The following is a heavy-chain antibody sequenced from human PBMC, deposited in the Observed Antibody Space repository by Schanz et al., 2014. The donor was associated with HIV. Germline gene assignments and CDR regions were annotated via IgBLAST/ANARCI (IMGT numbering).Heavy chain of an antibody. D-gene: IGHD1-20*01. V-gene: IGHV3-30*03. CDR3: ARDYHWNWFDP. CDR2: ISYDGRNK. CDR1: GFTFNNYG. J-gene: IGHJ5*02. Sequence: QVRLVESGGGVVRPGRSLRLSCAASGFTFNNYGMHWVRQAPGKGLEWVAVISYDGRNKYYADSVKGRFTISRDNSKNTLYLQMNSLRAEDTAVYYCARDYHWNWFDPWGQGTLVTVSS.